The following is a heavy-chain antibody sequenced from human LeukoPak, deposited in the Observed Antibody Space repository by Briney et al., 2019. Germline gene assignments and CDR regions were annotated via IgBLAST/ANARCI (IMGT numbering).Heavy chain of an antibody. CDR3: ARRPIASTDYYYFLDV. D-gene: IGHD3-3*02. V-gene: IGHV3-21*01. CDR2: ISGSSSFI. J-gene: IGHJ6*03. Sequence: GGSLRLSCAASEVTFSSYSMNWVRQAPGKGLEWVSSISGSSSFIYYADSVRGRFTISRDNAKNSLYLQMDSLRAEDTAVYYCARRPIASTDYYYFLDVWGKGTTVTVS. CDR1: EVTFSSYS.